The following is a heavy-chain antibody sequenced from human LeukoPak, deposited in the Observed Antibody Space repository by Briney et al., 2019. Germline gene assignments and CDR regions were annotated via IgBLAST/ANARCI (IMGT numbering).Heavy chain of an antibody. CDR3: ARARETTADYNWFDP. CDR1: GYIFTSYY. D-gene: IGHD4-17*01. CDR2: INPSGGNT. V-gene: IGHV1-46*01. J-gene: IGHJ5*02. Sequence: ASVKVSCKASGYIFTSYYIHWVRQAPGQGLEWMGIINPSGGNTNYAQKFQGRVTMTRDTSTSTVYMELSSLRSGDTAVYYCARARETTADYNWFDPWGQGTLVTVSS.